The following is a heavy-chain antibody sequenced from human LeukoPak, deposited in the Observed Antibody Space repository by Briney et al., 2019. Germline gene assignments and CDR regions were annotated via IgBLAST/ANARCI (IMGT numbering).Heavy chain of an antibody. CDR2: IYYSGST. J-gene: IGHJ4*02. CDR3: ARSLITFGGVIVNFDF. CDR1: GGSISSSSYY. D-gene: IGHD3-16*02. Sequence: SETLSLTCTVSGGSISSSSYYWGWIRQPPGKGLEWIGSIYYSGSTYYNPSLKSRVTISVDTSKNQFSLKLSSVTAADTAVYYCARSLITFGGVIVNFDFWGQGILVTVSS. V-gene: IGHV4-39*07.